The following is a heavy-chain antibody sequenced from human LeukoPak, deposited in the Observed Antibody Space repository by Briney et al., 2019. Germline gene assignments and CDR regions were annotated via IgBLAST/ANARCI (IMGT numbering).Heavy chain of an antibody. CDR1: GGSISSGGYS. CDR2: IYHSGST. J-gene: IGHJ3*02. D-gene: IGHD3-10*01. Sequence: PSETLSLTCAVSGGSISSGGYSWSWIRQPPGKGLEWIGYIYHSGSTYYNPSLKSRVTISVDRSKNRFSLKLSSVTAADTAVYYCARVAGDHDAFDIWGQGTMVTVSS. CDR3: ARVAGDHDAFDI. V-gene: IGHV4-30-2*01.